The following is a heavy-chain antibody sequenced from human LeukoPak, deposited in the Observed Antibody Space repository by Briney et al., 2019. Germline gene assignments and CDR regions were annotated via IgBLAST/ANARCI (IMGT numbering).Heavy chain of an antibody. Sequence: GGSLRLSCAASGFTFSGSGMHWVRQASGRGLEWVGGIRSKANSYAKVYAASVKGRFTISRDDSKNTAYLQMNSLKTEDTAIYYCTTFGIVDDYWGQGTLVTVSS. J-gene: IGHJ4*02. V-gene: IGHV3-73*01. CDR3: TTFGIVDDY. CDR1: GFTFSGSG. CDR2: IRSKANSYAK. D-gene: IGHD3-22*01.